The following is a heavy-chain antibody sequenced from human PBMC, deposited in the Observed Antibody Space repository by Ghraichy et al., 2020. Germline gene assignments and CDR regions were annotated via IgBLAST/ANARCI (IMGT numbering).Heavy chain of an antibody. Sequence: GGSLRLSCAASGFTFTTYEMNWVRQSPGKGLEWISSIAGRRSTIYYADSVRGRFTISRDKDSLFLQMNSLRAEDTATYYCARGTFDYSREGHGGALYYWGQRT. V-gene: IGHV3-48*03. CDR2: IAGRRSTI. D-gene: IGHD6-13*01. CDR1: GFTFTTYE. J-gene: IGHJ4*02. CDR3: ARGTFDYSREGHGGALYY.